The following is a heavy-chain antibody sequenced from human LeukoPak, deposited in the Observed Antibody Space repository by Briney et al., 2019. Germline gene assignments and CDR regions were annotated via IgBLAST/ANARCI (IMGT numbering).Heavy chain of an antibody. Sequence: SETLSLTCAVYGGSFSGYYWNWIRQPPGKGLEWIGEINHSGSTNYNPSLKSRVTISVDTSKNQFSLKLNSVTAADTAVYYCATGELLYDNWGQGTLVTVSS. J-gene: IGHJ4*02. CDR2: INHSGST. CDR1: GGSFSGYY. D-gene: IGHD3-10*01. V-gene: IGHV4-34*01. CDR3: ATGELLYDN.